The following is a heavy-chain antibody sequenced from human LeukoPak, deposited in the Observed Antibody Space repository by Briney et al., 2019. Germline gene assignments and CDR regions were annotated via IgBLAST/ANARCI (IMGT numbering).Heavy chain of an antibody. D-gene: IGHD6-19*01. CDR2: IYYSGST. J-gene: IGHJ4*02. CDR1: GGSISSYY. Sequence: PSETLSLTCTVSGGSISSYYWSWIRQPPGKGLEWIGYIYYSGSTNYNPSLKSRVTISVDTSKNQFSLKLSSVTAADTAVYYCARGSYSSGHGEFDYWGQGTLVTVSS. CDR3: ARGSYSSGHGEFDY. V-gene: IGHV4-59*01.